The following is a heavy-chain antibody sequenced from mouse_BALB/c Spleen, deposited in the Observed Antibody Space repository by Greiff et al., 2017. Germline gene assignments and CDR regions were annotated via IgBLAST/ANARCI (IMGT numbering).Heavy chain of an antibody. D-gene: IGHD2-4*01. CDR2: IYPGGGYT. J-gene: IGHJ4*01. Sequence: VHLVESGAELVRPGTSVKMSCKAAGYTFTNYWIGWVKQRPGHGLEWIGDIYPGGGYTNYNEKFKGKATLTADTSSSTAYMQLSSLTSEDSAIYYCARESLYDYDDYAMDYWGQGTSVTVSS. CDR3: ARESLYDYDDYAMDY. V-gene: IGHV1-63*02. CDR1: GYTFTNYW.